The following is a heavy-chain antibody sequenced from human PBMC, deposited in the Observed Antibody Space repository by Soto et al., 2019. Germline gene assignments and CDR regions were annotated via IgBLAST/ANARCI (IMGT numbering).Heavy chain of an antibody. J-gene: IGHJ4*02. CDR1: GYSFTSYW. CDR3: ARLSGCRNGVCYKFDY. D-gene: IGHD2-8*01. V-gene: IGHV5-51*01. CDR2: VYPGDSDT. Sequence: VESLKISCHGSGYSFTSYWIAWVRQMPGKGREWMGIVYPGDSDTRYSPSFQGQVTISADKSISTAYLQWSSLKASDTAMYYCARLSGCRNGVCYKFDYWGQGTLVTVSS.